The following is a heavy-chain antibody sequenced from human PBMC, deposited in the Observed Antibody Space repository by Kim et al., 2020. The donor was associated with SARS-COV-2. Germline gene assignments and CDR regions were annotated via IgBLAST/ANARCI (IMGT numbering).Heavy chain of an antibody. CDR1: GGSISSSSYY. D-gene: IGHD4-17*01. Sequence: SETLSLTCTVSGGSISSSSYYWGWIRQPPGKGLEWIGSIYYSGSTYYNPSLKSRVTISVDTSKNQFSLKLSSVTAADTAVYYCARHPDYGDYVTPYFDYWGQGPLVTVSS. J-gene: IGHJ4*02. V-gene: IGHV4-39*01. CDR2: IYYSGST. CDR3: ARHPDYGDYVTPYFDY.